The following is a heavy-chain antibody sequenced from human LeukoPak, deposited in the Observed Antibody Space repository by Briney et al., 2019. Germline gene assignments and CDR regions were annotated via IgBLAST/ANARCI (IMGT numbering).Heavy chain of an antibody. CDR2: IKQDGSEK. D-gene: IGHD3-3*01. CDR3: AREYDFWSGYYLPGY. Sequence: GGSLRLSCAASGFTFSSYWMSWVRQAPGKGLEWVANIKQDGSEKYYVDSVKGRFTISRDNAKNSLYLQMNSLRAEDTAVYYCAREYDFWSGYYLPGYWGQGTLVTVSS. CDR1: GFTFSSYW. J-gene: IGHJ4*02. V-gene: IGHV3-7*01.